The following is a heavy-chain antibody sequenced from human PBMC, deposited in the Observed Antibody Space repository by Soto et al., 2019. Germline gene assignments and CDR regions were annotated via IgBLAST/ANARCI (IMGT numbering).Heavy chain of an antibody. CDR1: GFSLSTSGVG. D-gene: IGHD3-10*01. V-gene: IGHV2-5*02. Sequence: SGPTLVNPTQTLTLTCTFSGFSLSTSGVGVGWIRQPPGKALEWLALIYWDDDKRYSPSLKSRLTITKDTSKNQVVLTMTNMDPVDTATYYCAHIPPYYYVSGSYYNVYWFDPWGQGTLVNVSS. CDR3: AHIPPYYYVSGSYYNVYWFDP. CDR2: IYWDDDK. J-gene: IGHJ5*02.